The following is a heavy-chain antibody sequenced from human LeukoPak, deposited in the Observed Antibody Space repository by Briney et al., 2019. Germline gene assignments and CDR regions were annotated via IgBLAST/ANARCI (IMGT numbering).Heavy chain of an antibody. CDR3: ARARGYSYGSHAD. J-gene: IGHJ4*02. CDR1: GYIFTSYW. V-gene: IGHV5-10-1*01. Sequence: GESLRISCRGSGYIFTSYWIIWVRQMAPKGREWMGWIDPSGSYTNYSPSSQGHVTISADKSISTAYLQWSRLKASDTAMYYCARARGYSYGSHADWGQGTLVTVSA. D-gene: IGHD5-18*01. CDR2: IDPSGSYT.